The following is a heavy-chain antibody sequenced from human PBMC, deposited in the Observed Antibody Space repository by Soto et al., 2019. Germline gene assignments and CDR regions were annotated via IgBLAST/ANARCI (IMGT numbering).Heavy chain of an antibody. CDR3: ASSIN. V-gene: IGHV3-33*01. Sequence: GGSLRLSCAASGFPFSSYGMHWVRQAPGKGLDWVGVIWYDGSNKDYAESVKGRFTISRGNSKNTLYLQMNSLRADDTAVYYCASSINWGQGTMVTVYS. J-gene: IGHJ4*02. CDR1: GFPFSSYG. CDR2: IWYDGSNK.